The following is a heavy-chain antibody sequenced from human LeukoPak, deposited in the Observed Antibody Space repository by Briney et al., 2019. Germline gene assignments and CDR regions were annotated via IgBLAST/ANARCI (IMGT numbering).Heavy chain of an antibody. CDR3: TRDRGAYNLYDY. V-gene: IGHV3-49*05. Sequence: KAGGSLRLSCTASGFTFGDYAMSWIRQAPGKGLEWVGFIRSKAYGETADYAASVKGGFTISRDDSKAIAYLQMNSLKTEDTAVYHCTRDRGAYNLYDYWGQGTLVTVSP. J-gene: IGHJ4*02. CDR2: IRSKAYGETA. CDR1: GFTFGDYA. D-gene: IGHD1-1*01.